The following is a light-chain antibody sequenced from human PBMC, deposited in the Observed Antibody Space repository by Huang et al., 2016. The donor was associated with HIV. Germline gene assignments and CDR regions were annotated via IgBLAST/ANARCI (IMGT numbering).Light chain of an antibody. J-gene: IGKJ5*01. CDR2: DAS. CDR3: QQFNNYLT. Sequence: AIQLTQSPSPLSASVGDRGTITCRESRGISSGLAWYQQKPGKDPKLLIFDASSLESGVPSRFSGSGSGTDFTLTISSLQPEDFATYYCQQFNNYLTFGQGTRLEIQ. CDR1: RGISSG. V-gene: IGKV1D-13*01.